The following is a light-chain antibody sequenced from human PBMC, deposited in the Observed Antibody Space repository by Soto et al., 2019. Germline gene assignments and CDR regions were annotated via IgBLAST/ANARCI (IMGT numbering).Light chain of an antibody. CDR1: QTISNF. J-gene: IGKJ4*01. Sequence: DIQMTQSPSSLSASIGDRVTITCRSSQTISNFLNWYKQKPGKAPNLLIHDASRLQGGVPSRFRGSGSGTDFTLTISSLQPEDVATYYCQHSYGLPVTFGGGTRVE. V-gene: IGKV1-39*01. CDR2: DAS. CDR3: QHSYGLPVT.